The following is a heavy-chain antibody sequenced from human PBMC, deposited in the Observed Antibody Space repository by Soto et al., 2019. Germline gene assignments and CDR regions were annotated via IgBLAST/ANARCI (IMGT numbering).Heavy chain of an antibody. J-gene: IGHJ4*02. CDR2: ISGSGGSS. CDR1: GFTFSSYA. CDR3: ARRTSGWYLDY. Sequence: EVQLLECVGGLVQPGWSLRLSCAASGFTFSSYAMSWVRQAPGKGLEWVSAISGSGGSSYYADSVKGRFTISRDNSKNTLYLQMNSLRAEDTAVYYCARRTSGWYLDYWGQGTLVTVSS. V-gene: IGHV3-23*01. D-gene: IGHD6-19*01.